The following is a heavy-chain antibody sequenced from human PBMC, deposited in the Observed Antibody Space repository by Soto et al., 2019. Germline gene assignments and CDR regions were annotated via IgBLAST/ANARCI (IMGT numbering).Heavy chain of an antibody. Sequence: GGSLRLSCEVSEFTFNSYAMTWVRQAPGRGLEWVSEISAGGGITYYADSVKGRFTISRDNSKNTLYLQMNTMRAEDTAIYYCARKAIYRAASSSQSDYNWFDPWGQGTMVTVSS. CDR2: ISAGGGIT. J-gene: IGHJ5*02. V-gene: IGHV3-23*01. D-gene: IGHD2-15*01. CDR3: ARKAIYRAASSSQSDYNWFDP. CDR1: EFTFNSYA.